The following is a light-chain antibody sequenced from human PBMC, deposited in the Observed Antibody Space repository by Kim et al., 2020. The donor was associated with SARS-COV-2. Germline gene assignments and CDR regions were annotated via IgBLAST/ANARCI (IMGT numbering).Light chain of an antibody. CDR1: SSDIGGDDY. V-gene: IGLV2-11*03. CDR3: CSFAGRHTYV. CDR2: TVG. J-gene: IGLJ1*01. Sequence: GQSLTISCTGTSSDIGGDDYVSWYQQHPGKAPKLIIHTVGQRPSWVPDRFSGSKSGNTASLTISGLQAEDEADYYCCSFAGRHTYVFGTGTKVTVL.